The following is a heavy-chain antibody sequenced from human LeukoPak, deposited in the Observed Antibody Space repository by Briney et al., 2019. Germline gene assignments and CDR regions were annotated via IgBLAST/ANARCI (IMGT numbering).Heavy chain of an antibody. Sequence: SETLSLTCTVSGYSLSSGYYWGWIRQPPGKGLEWIGSIYHSGSTYYNPSLKSRVTISVDTSKNQFSLKLSSVTAADTAVYYCARVDGNYYYMDVWGKGTTVTVSS. CDR3: ARVDGNYYYMDV. J-gene: IGHJ6*03. V-gene: IGHV4-38-2*02. CDR1: GYSLSSGYY. CDR2: IYHSGST. D-gene: IGHD3-9*01.